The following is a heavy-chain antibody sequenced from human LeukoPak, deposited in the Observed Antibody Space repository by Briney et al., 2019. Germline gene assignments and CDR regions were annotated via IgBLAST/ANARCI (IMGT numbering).Heavy chain of an antibody. CDR1: GFSFSGHW. CDR3: ARGPSSNWSGLDF. V-gene: IGHV3-74*01. Sequence: GGSLRLSCAASGFSFSGHWMQWARQLPGKGLVWVSRISPTGSTTSYADSVKGRFTVSRDNAKNTLYLQVNNLRAEDTAVYYCARGPSSNWSGLDFWGQGTLLTVSS. D-gene: IGHD6-13*01. J-gene: IGHJ4*02. CDR2: ISPTGSTT.